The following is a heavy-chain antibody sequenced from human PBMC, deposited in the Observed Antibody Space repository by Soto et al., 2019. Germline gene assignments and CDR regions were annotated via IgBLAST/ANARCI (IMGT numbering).Heavy chain of an antibody. J-gene: IGHJ3*02. V-gene: IGHV3-30*18. CDR3: AKDLIIVTGNALHI. Sequence: QVQLVESGGGVVQPGRSLRLSCAASGFTFVNYAMHWVRQAPDKGLEWVAMTSFDGSNKHYADSVKGRFTISRDNAKNTLFLHLDSRRAEDTAVYFCAKDLIIVTGNALHIWGQGTMVTVSS. D-gene: IGHD4-4*01. CDR1: GFTFVNYA. CDR2: TSFDGSNK.